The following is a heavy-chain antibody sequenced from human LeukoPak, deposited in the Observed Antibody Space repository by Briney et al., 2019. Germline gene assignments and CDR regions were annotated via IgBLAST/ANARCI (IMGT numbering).Heavy chain of an antibody. D-gene: IGHD4-17*01. Sequence: GGSLRLSCAASGFTFSNYVIHWVRHPPGKGLEWVSLIRYDGSSKYYADSVRGRFTISRDNSKNTLYLQMNSLRAEDTAVYYCAGYSGNYGLDYWGQGTLVTVSS. CDR3: AGYSGNYGLDY. V-gene: IGHV3-30*02. J-gene: IGHJ4*02. CDR1: GFTFSNYV. CDR2: IRYDGSSK.